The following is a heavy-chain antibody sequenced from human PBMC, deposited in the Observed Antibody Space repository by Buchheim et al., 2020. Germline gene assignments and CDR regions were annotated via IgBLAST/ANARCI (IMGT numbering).Heavy chain of an antibody. CDR3: AKTPRIKIFGVVDY. CDR2: ISYNGTNK. V-gene: IGHV3-30*18. J-gene: IGHJ4*02. D-gene: IGHD3-3*01. Sequence: QVQLVESGGGVVQPGGSLRLSCAASGFVFRTYGMHWVRQAPGKGLEWVAVISYNGTNKYYADSVKGRFTISRDNSQTTLYLQMNSLRAEDTAVYYCAKTPRIKIFGVVDYWGRGTL. CDR1: GFVFRTYG.